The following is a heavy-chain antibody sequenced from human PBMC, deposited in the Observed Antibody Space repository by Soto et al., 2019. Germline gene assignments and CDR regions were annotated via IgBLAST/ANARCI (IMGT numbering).Heavy chain of an antibody. V-gene: IGHV3-74*01. CDR3: ARGDDSSGYYLPMAFDI. J-gene: IGHJ3*02. CDR2: INSDGSST. CDR1: GFTFSSYW. Sequence: EVQLVESGGGLVQPGGSLRLSCAASGFTFSSYWMHWVRQAPGEGLVWVSRINSDGSSTSYADSVKGRFTISRDNAKNTLYLQMNSLRAEDTAVYYCARGDDSSGYYLPMAFDIWGQGTMVTVSS. D-gene: IGHD3-22*01.